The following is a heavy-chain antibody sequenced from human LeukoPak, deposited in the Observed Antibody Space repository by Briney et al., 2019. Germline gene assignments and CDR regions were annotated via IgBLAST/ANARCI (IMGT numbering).Heavy chain of an antibody. D-gene: IGHD3-10*01. J-gene: IGHJ5*02. CDR2: IYYSGST. V-gene: IGHV4-30-4*07. CDR1: GGSIRSGGYS. Sequence: SETLSLTCVVSGGSIRSGGYSWSWIRQPPGKGLEWIGYIYYSGSTYYNPSLKSRVTISVDTSKNQFSLKLSSVTAADTAVYYCARESNYHGSGTGWFDPWGQGTLVTVSS. CDR3: ARESNYHGSGTGWFDP.